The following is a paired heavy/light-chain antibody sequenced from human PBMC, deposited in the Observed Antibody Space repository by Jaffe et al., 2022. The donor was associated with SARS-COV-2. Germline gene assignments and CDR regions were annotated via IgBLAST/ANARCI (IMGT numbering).Light chain of an antibody. CDR1: QSVTSN. Sequence: EIVMTQSPATLSVSPGERATLSCRASQSVTSNLAWYQQKPGQAPRLLIYDASTRATGISVRFSGSGSGTEFTLTISSLQSEDFAVYYCQQYNNWPLITFGQGTRLEIK. V-gene: IGKV3-15*01. J-gene: IGKJ5*01. CDR2: DAS. CDR3: QQYNNWPLIT.
Heavy chain of an antibody. J-gene: IGHJ4*02. CDR3: ARLERYSPPLGY. CDR2: INYSGSTSS. CDR1: GGSISSSNYY. V-gene: IGHV4-39*01. Sequence: QLQLQESGPGLVKPSETLSLTCTVSGGSISSSNYYWGWIRQPPGKGLEWIGSINYSGSTSSYYNPSLKSRVTISVDTSKNQFSLTLSSVTAADTAVYYCARLERYSPPLGYWGQGTLVTVSS. D-gene: IGHD5-18*01.